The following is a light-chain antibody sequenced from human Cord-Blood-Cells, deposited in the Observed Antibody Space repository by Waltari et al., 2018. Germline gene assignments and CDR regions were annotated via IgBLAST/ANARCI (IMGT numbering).Light chain of an antibody. CDR3: CSYAGSYTWV. CDR2: DVS. Sequence: QSALTQPRSVSGSPGQSVTISCTGTSSDVGGYNYVSWYQQHPGKAPKLMIYDVSKRHEGGRDRFSGSKSGNTASLTISGLQAEDEADYYCCSYAGSYTWVFGGGTKLTVL. V-gene: IGLV2-11*01. J-gene: IGLJ3*02. CDR1: SSDVGGYNY.